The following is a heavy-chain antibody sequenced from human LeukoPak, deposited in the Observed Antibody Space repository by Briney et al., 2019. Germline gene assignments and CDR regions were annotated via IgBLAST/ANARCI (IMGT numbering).Heavy chain of an antibody. CDR2: IYYSGST. D-gene: IGHD6-13*01. Sequence: SETLSLTCTVSGGSISSYYWSWIRQPPGKGLEWIGYIYYSGSTNYNPSLKSRVTISVDTSKNRFSLKLSSVTAADTAVYYCARALRRERYSSPPGGWGQGTLVTVSS. CDR1: GGSISSYY. CDR3: ARALRRERYSSPPGG. V-gene: IGHV4-59*12. J-gene: IGHJ4*02.